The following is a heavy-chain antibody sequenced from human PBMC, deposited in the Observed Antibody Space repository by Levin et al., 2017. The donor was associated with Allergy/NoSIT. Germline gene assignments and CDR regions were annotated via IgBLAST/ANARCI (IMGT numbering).Heavy chain of an antibody. CDR2: PRNKGNSHST. CDR3: ARALSRGAFDI. D-gene: IGHD3-10*01. J-gene: IGHJ3*02. Sequence: PGGSLRLSCTASGFTFSNYYMDWVRQAPGKGLEWIGRPRNKGNSHSTEYAASVKGRFIISRDDSKNSLFLQMNSLKVEDTAVYYCARALSRGAFDIWGQGTMVTVSS. CDR1: GFTFSNYY. V-gene: IGHV3-72*01.